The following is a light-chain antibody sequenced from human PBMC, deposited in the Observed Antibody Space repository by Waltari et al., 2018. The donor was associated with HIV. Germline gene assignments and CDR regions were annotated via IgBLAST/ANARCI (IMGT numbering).Light chain of an antibody. Sequence: QSALTQFASVSGSPGQSITIPCTGTSRDVGNYNPISWYPPLPGKAPKLMITEGSKRASGVSNRFSGSKSGNTASLTISGLQAEGEADYYCCSCANSSTVFGGGTKVTVL. J-gene: IGLJ2*01. CDR3: CSCANSSTV. CDR1: SRDVGNYNP. V-gene: IGLV2-23*01. CDR2: EGS.